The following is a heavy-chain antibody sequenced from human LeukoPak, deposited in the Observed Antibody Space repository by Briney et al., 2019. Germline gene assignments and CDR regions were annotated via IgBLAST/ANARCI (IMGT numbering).Heavy chain of an antibody. J-gene: IGHJ4*02. V-gene: IGHV3-48*01. CDR1: GFTFSSYS. CDR2: ISSSSSTI. Sequence: GGSLRLSCAASGFTFSSYSMKWVRQAPGKGLEWVSYISSSSSTIYYADSVKGRFTISRDNANNSLYLHMNSLRAEDTAVYYCARRSYSGLDYWGQGTLVTVSS. D-gene: IGHD2-15*01. CDR3: ARRSYSGLDY.